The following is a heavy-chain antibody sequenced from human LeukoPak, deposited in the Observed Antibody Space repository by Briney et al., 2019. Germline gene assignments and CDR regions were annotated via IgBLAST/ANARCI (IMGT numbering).Heavy chain of an antibody. CDR2: MNPNSGNT. Sequence: GSVKVSCKASGYTFTSYDINWVRQATGQGLEWMGWMNPNSGNTGYAQKFQGRVTMTRNTSISTAYMELSSLRSEDTAVYYCARVKGPAGNWFDPWGQGTLVTVSS. J-gene: IGHJ5*02. V-gene: IGHV1-8*01. CDR1: GYTFTSYD. D-gene: IGHD6-19*01. CDR3: ARVKGPAGNWFDP.